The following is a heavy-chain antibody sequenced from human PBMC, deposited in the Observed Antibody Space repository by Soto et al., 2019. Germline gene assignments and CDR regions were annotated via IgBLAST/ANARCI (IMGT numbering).Heavy chain of an antibody. V-gene: IGHV1-69*12. CDR2: ILPIFGTA. CDR3: ARHPGRRYCYYGMDV. J-gene: IGHJ6*02. D-gene: IGHD2-15*01. Sequence: QVQLVQSGAEVKKPGSSVKVSCQASGGTFSSYAISWVRHAHGQGLEWMGGILPIFGTADYAQKFQGRVTSSAEESTSTAHMELSSLRSEDTAVYYCARHPGRRYCYYGMDVWGQGTTVTVSS. CDR1: GGTFSSYA.